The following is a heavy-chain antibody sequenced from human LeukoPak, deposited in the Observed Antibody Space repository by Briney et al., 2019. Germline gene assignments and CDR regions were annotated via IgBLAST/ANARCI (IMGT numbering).Heavy chain of an antibody. V-gene: IGHV3-30*18. J-gene: IGHJ5*02. D-gene: IGHD6-19*01. CDR1: GFTFSSYG. Sequence: GGSLRLSCAASGFTFSSYGMLWVRQAPGKGLVWVAVISYDGSNKYYADSVKGRFTISRDNAKNTLYLQMNSLRAEDTAVYYCAKDLGWNGWANWFDPWGQGTLVTVSS. CDR3: AKDLGWNGWANWFDP. CDR2: ISYDGSNK.